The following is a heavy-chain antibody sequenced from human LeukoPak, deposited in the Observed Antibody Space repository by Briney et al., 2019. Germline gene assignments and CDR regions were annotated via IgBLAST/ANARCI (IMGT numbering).Heavy chain of an antibody. CDR2: IIPIFGST. CDR1: GDTFNNYG. J-gene: IGHJ5*02. CDR3: ARSGHASISTWFDP. V-gene: IGHV1-69*05. D-gene: IGHD5-12*01. Sequence: GASVKVSCKASGDTFNNYGISWVRQAPGQGLEWMGVIIPIFGSTTYAQKFQGRLTIITDESMSTAYMELSSLRSEDTAVYYCARSGHASISTWFDPWGQGTLVTVSS.